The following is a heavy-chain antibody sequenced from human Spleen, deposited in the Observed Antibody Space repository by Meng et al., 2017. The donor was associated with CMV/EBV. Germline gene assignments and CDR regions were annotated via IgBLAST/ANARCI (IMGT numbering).Heavy chain of an antibody. J-gene: IGHJ4*02. CDR2: ISWNSKRI. CDR1: GFTFDDYA. D-gene: IGHD2-2*01. Sequence: SLKISCAASGFTFDDYAMHWVRQAPGKGLEWVSGISWNSKRIDYADSVKGRFTISRDNAKNSLFLQMNSLRVEDTAVYYCAREGICSRNRCLFDYWGQGTVVTVSS. V-gene: IGHV3-9*01. CDR3: AREGICSRNRCLFDY.